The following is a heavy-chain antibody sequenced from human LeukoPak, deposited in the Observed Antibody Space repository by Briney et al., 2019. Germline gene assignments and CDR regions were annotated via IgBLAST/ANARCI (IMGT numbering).Heavy chain of an antibody. J-gene: IGHJ4*02. Sequence: PGGSLRLSCAASGFTFSSYSMNWVRQAPGKGLEWVSSISSSSSYTYYADSVKGRFTISRDNAKNSLYLQMNSLRAEDTAVYYCARDGGYSSSLDYWGQGTLVTVSS. V-gene: IGHV3-21*01. CDR2: ISSSSSYT. CDR3: ARDGGYSSSLDY. D-gene: IGHD6-13*01. CDR1: GFTFSSYS.